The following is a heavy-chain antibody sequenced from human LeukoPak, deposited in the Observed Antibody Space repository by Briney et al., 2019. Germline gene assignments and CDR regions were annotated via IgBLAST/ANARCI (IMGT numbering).Heavy chain of an antibody. CDR2: ISYSGST. D-gene: IGHD6-13*01. J-gene: IGHJ6*02. Sequence: SETLSLTCTVSSDSISSSRFYGGWIRQPPGRGLEWIATISYSGSTYYNPSLRSRVTMSIDTSKNQFSLKLSSVTAADAAVYYCASLLSGFISSWCPDYYYGVDVWGQGTTVSVSS. V-gene: IGHV4-39*01. CDR3: ASLLSGFISSWCPDYYYGVDV. CDR1: SDSISSSRFY.